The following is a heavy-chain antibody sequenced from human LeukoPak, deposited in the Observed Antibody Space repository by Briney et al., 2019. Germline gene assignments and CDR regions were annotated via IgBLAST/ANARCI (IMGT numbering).Heavy chain of an antibody. V-gene: IGHV4-59*01. D-gene: IGHD3-10*01. CDR3: ARSGSGSGSYYNSAYYYYGMDV. Sequence: SETLSLTCTVSGGSISGYYWSWIRQPPGKGLEWIGYMYYSGSTNYNPSLKSRVTISVDMSQNQFSLKLGSVTAADTAVYYCARSGSGSGSYYNSAYYYYGMDVWGQGTTVTVSS. CDR1: GGSISGYY. CDR2: MYYSGST. J-gene: IGHJ6*02.